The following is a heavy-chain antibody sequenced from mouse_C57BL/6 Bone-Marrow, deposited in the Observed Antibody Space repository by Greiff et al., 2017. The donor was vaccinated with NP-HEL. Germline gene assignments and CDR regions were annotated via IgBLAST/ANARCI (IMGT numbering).Heavy chain of an antibody. Sequence: DVMLVESGGGLVQPGESLKLSCESNEYEFPSHDMSWVRKTPEKRLELVAAINSDGGSTYYPDTMERRFIISRDNTKKTLYLQMSSLRSEDTALYYCARQGQGDYAMDYWGQGTSVTVSS. CDR1: EYEFPSHD. CDR2: INSDGGST. J-gene: IGHJ4*01. D-gene: IGHD3-3*01. V-gene: IGHV5-2*01. CDR3: ARQGQGDYAMDY.